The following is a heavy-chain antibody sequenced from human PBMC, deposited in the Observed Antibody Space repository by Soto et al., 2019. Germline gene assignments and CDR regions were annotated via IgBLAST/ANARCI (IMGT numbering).Heavy chain of an antibody. Sequence: GGSLRLSCAASGFTFSSYAMSWVRQAPGKGLEWVSAISGSGGSTYYADSVKGRFTISRDNSKNTLYLQMNSLRAEDTAVYYCAKDPTRFLEWLSPNYYYYYMDVWGKGTTVTVSS. CDR1: GFTFSSYA. CDR2: ISGSGGST. J-gene: IGHJ6*03. D-gene: IGHD3-3*01. V-gene: IGHV3-23*01. CDR3: AKDPTRFLEWLSPNYYYYYMDV.